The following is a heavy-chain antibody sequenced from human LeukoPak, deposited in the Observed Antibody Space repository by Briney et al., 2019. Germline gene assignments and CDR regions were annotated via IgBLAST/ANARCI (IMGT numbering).Heavy chain of an antibody. CDR3: AKSGYNRFDY. CDR2: ISGSDSST. V-gene: IGHV3-23*01. D-gene: IGHD5-24*01. J-gene: IGHJ4*02. CDR1: GFTFSDYN. Sequence: PGGSLRLSCAASGFTFSDYNMSWVRQAPGKGLEWVSTISGSDSSTHYADSVKGRFTISRDNSKNTLYLQMNSLRADDTAVYYCAKSGYNRFDYWGQGTLVTVSS.